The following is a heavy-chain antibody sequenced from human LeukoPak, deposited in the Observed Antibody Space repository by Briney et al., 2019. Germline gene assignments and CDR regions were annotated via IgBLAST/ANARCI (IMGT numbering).Heavy chain of an antibody. CDR1: GFTFSSYA. CDR2: IYSGGST. CDR3: ETSGYSYGNYYYMDV. J-gene: IGHJ6*03. Sequence: PGGSLRLSCAASGFTFSSYAMSWVRQAPGKGLEWVSVIYSGGSTYYADSVKGRFTISRDNSKNTLYLQMNSLRAEDTAVYYCETSGYSYGNYYYMDVWGKGTTVTVSS. V-gene: IGHV3-66*02. D-gene: IGHD5-18*01.